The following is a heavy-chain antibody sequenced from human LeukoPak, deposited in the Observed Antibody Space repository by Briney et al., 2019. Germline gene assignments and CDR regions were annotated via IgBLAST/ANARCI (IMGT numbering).Heavy chain of an antibody. CDR1: GYTFTTYY. D-gene: IGHD5-12*01. J-gene: IGHJ4*02. Sequence: ASVKFSCKASGYTFTTYYMHCVRQAPGQGLEWMGLVKPSGGTAIYAQKFQDRVTMTRDTSTSTVYMELSSLTSEDTAVYFCARVEGKAATMGDWGQGTLVTVSS. CDR2: VKPSGGTA. V-gene: IGHV1-46*01. CDR3: ARVEGKAATMGD.